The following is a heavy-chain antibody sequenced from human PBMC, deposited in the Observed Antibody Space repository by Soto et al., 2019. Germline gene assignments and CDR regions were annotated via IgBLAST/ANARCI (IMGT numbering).Heavy chain of an antibody. D-gene: IGHD3-3*01. CDR1: GFTFSSYA. Sequence: GSLRLSCAASGFTFSSYAMSWVRQAPGKGLELFSAISGSGASTYYADSVKGRLTISRDKSKKPLYMQMNSLRAEDTAVYYCAKIERFLEWCLGMDVLGQGTTVTVSS. V-gene: IGHV3-23*01. J-gene: IGHJ6*02. CDR3: AKIERFLEWCLGMDV. CDR2: ISGSGAST.